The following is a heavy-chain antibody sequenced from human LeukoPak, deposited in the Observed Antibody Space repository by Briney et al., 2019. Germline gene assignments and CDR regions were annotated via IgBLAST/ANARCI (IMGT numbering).Heavy chain of an antibody. Sequence: SETLSLTCTVSGGSISSSSYYWGWIRQPPGKGLEWIGRIYTSGSTNYNPSLKSRVTMSVDTSKNQFSLKLSSVTAADTAVYYCARECLAAAGTRFDPWGQGTLVTVSS. J-gene: IGHJ5*02. V-gene: IGHV4-39*07. D-gene: IGHD6-13*01. CDR1: GGSISSSSYY. CDR2: IYTSGST. CDR3: ARECLAAAGTRFDP.